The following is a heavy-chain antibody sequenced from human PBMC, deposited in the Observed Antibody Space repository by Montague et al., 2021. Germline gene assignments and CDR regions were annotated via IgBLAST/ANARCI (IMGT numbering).Heavy chain of an antibody. J-gene: IGHJ6*03. V-gene: IGHV4-34*01. CDR3: ARHKTGERCMDV. D-gene: IGHD1-26*01. Sequence: SETLSLTCAVYGGSFSGYYWSWIRQPPGRGLEWIGEINHRGTTTYNPSLKSRVTLSEDTSRNQFPLKLNSVTAADTAVYYCARHKTGERCMDVWGKGTTVTVSS. CDR2: INHRGTT. CDR1: GGSFSGYY.